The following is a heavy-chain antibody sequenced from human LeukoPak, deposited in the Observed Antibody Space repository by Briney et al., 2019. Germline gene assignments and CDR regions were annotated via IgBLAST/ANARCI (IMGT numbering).Heavy chain of an antibody. Sequence: SETLSLTCTVSGGSISSYYWSWIRQPAGKGLEWIGRIYTIGNTNYNPSLKSRVTISVDTSKNQFSLKLSSVTAADTAVYYCARVAGQWLVLDYWGQGTLVTVSS. CDR1: GGSISSYY. D-gene: IGHD6-19*01. CDR3: ARVAGQWLVLDY. CDR2: IYTIGNT. V-gene: IGHV4-4*07. J-gene: IGHJ4*02.